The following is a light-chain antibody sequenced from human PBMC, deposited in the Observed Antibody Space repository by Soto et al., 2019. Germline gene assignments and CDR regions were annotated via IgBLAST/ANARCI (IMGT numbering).Light chain of an antibody. CDR2: GAS. V-gene: IGKV3-20*01. Sequence: DIVLTQSPGTLSLSPGERATLSCRASQIISSTYLGWYQQKPGQAPRLLIYGASSRATGIPDRFSGSGSGTDFTLTISRLEPEDFAVYYCQQYNHWPLTFGGGTKV. J-gene: IGKJ4*01. CDR3: QQYNHWPLT. CDR1: QIISSTY.